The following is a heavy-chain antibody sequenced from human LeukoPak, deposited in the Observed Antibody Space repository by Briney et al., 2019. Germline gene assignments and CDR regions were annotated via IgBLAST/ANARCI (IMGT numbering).Heavy chain of an antibody. D-gene: IGHD2-15*01. CDR2: XIPXFGTA. V-gene: IGHV1-69*01. J-gene: IGHJ5*02. CDR3: ASNWGGYCSGGSCYFNGWFDP. Sequence: XAXGQGLEXXGXXIPXFGTANYAQKFQGRVTITADESTSTAYMELSSLRSEDTAVYYCASNWGGYCSGGSCYFNGWFDPWGQGTLVTVSS.